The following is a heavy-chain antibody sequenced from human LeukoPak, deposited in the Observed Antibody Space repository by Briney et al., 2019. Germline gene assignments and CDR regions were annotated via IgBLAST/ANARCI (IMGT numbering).Heavy chain of an antibody. J-gene: IGHJ4*02. Sequence: GGSLRLSCAASGFTFSSYAMSWVRQAPGKGLEWVSAISGSGGSTYYADSVKGRFTISRDNSKNTLYLQMNSLRAEDTAVYYCAKDVKGGFTFEGVDYWGQGTLVTVSS. V-gene: IGHV3-23*01. CDR1: GFTFSSYA. CDR2: ISGSGGST. D-gene: IGHD3-16*01. CDR3: AKDVKGGFTFEGVDY.